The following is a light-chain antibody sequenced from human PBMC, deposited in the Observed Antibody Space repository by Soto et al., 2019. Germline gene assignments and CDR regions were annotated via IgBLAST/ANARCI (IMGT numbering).Light chain of an antibody. CDR1: QGISNY. J-gene: IGKJ1*01. CDR3: HKYNSAPRT. CDR2: AAS. V-gene: IGKV1-27*01. Sequence: DMQMTQSPSSLSASVGDRDTITCRASQGISNYLAWYQQKPGKVHKLLIYAASTLQSGVPSRFRGNGSGTDFTRTISSLQPEDVATYYCHKYNSAPRTFGQGTNVEIK.